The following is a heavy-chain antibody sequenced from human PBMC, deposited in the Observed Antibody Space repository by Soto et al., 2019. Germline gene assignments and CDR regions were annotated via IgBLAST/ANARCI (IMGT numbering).Heavy chain of an antibody. CDR3: ARDWWISDFSFYDGMDV. V-gene: IGHV3-48*03. CDR1: GFTFSSYE. J-gene: IGHJ6*02. Sequence: EVQLVESGGSLVQPGGSLRLSCAASGFTFSSYEMNWVRQAPGKGLEWVSYISSSGNTIHYADSVQGRFTISRDNAKNSLFLQMNSLRADDTAVYYCARDWWISDFSFYDGMDVWGQGTTVTVSS. CDR2: ISSSGNTI. D-gene: IGHD2-15*01.